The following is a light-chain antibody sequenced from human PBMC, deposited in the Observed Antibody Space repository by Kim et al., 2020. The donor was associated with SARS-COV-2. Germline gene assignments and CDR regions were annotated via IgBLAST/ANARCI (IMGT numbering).Light chain of an antibody. V-gene: IGKV3-15*01. CDR2: DAS. Sequence: PGERAPLSCRASQTISSFLAWYQQRSGQAPRLLIYDASTRATGIPARFSGSGSGTEFTLTISSLQSEDSATYYCQQYNDWPPGDTFGQGTKLEI. CDR1: QTISSF. J-gene: IGKJ2*01. CDR3: QQYNDWPPGDT.